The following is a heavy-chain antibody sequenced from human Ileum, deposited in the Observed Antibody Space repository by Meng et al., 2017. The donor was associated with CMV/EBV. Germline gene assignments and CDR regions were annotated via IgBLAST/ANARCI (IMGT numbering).Heavy chain of an antibody. V-gene: IGHV3-33*08. Sequence: GGSLRLSCAASGFTVSSNYMSWVRQAPGKGLEWVAVIWYDGSKKYYADSVEGRFTISRDNSKSTLYLQMNSLRAEDTALYFCATDAATGIFDHWGQGTLVTVSS. CDR1: GFTVSSNY. CDR2: IWYDGSKK. J-gene: IGHJ4*02. CDR3: ATDAATGIFDH. D-gene: IGHD6-13*01.